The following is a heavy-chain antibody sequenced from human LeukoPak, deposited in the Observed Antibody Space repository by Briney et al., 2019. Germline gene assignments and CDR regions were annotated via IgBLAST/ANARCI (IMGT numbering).Heavy chain of an antibody. J-gene: IGHJ4*02. CDR3: ARDWGGGGSFDY. CDR1: GGSISSGGYY. Sequence: SETLTLTCTVSGGSISSGGYYWSWIRQHPGKGLEWIGYIYYSGSTYYNPSLKSRVTISVDTSKNQFSLKLSSVTAADTAVYYCARDWGGGGSFDYWGQGTLVTVSS. D-gene: IGHD3-10*01. CDR2: IYYSGST. V-gene: IGHV4-31*03.